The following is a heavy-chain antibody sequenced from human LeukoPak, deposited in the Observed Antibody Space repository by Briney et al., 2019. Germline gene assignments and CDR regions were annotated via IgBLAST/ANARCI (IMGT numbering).Heavy chain of an antibody. J-gene: IGHJ4*02. CDR1: GGTFSNYA. CDR3: ARGGEMTTIWFPNSDFDY. V-gene: IGHV1-69*06. D-gene: IGHD5-24*01. CDR2: IIPMFGAA. Sequence: SVKVSCKDSGGTFSNYAISWVRQAPGQGLEWMGGIIPMFGAANYAQKFQGRVTIIADKSTSTAYMELSSLKSEDTAVYYCARGGEMTTIWFPNSDFDYWGQGTLVTVSS.